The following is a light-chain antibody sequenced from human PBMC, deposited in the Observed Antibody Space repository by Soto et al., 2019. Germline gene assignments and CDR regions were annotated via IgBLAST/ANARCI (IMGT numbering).Light chain of an antibody. CDR1: EDINSR. J-gene: IGKJ5*01. CDR3: QQADSFPIT. V-gene: IGKV1-12*01. CDR2: AAF. Sequence: DIQMTQSPSSVSSSVGDIFTISCRASEDINSRLAWYQQKPGNAPKLLIYAAFILQSGVPSRFSGYGSGTDFTLSISSLQPEDFATYYCQQADSFPITFGQGTRLEIK.